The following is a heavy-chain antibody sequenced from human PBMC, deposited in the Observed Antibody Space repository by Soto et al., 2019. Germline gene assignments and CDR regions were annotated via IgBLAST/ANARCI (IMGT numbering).Heavy chain of an antibody. Sequence: GGSLRLSCAASGFTFSSYSMNWVRQAPGKGLEWVSSISSSSSYIYYADSVKGRFTISRDNAKNSLYLQMNSLRAEDTAVYYCASAGWGSGRSYWYYGMDVCGQGTTVTVYS. V-gene: IGHV3-21*01. CDR3: ASAGWGSGRSYWYYGMDV. CDR1: GFTFSSYS. D-gene: IGHD3-10*01. CDR2: ISSSSSYI. J-gene: IGHJ6*02.